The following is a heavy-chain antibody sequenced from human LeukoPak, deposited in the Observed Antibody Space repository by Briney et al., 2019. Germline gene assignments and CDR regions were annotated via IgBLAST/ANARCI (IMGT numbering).Heavy chain of an antibody. J-gene: IGHJ4*02. CDR2: INHSGST. Sequence: SETLSLTCAVYGGSFSGYYWSWIRQPPGKGLEWIGEINHSGSTNYNPSLKSRVTISVDTSKNLFSLKLSSVTAADTAVYYCARGEWLRLRKGFDYWGQGTLVTVSS. D-gene: IGHD5-12*01. CDR1: GGSFSGYY. CDR3: ARGEWLRLRKGFDY. V-gene: IGHV4-34*01.